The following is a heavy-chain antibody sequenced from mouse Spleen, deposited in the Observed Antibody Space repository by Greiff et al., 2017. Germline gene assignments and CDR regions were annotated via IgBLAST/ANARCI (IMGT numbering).Heavy chain of an antibody. CDR2: IDPSDSYT. J-gene: IGHJ3*01. Sequence: QVQLQQPGAELVMPGASVKLSCKASGYTFTSYWMHWVKQRPGQGLEWIGEIDPSDSYTNYNQKFKGKATLTVDKSSSTAYMQLSSLTSEDSAVYYCARRELAAWFAYWGQGTLVTVSA. CDR3: ARRELAAWFAY. D-gene: IGHD3-3*01. V-gene: IGHV1-69*01. CDR1: GYTFTSYW.